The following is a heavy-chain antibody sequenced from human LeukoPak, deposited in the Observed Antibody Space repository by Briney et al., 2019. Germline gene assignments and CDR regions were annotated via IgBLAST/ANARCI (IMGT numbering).Heavy chain of an antibody. CDR3: ARDPYSSGWYASFDP. Sequence: SGTLSLTCAVSGGSISSSNWWSWVRQPPGKGLEWIGEIYHSGSTNYNPSLKSRVTISVDKSKNQFSLKLSSVTAADTAVYYCARDPYSSGWYASFDPWGQGTLVTVSS. J-gene: IGHJ5*02. CDR1: GGSISSSNW. V-gene: IGHV4-4*02. CDR2: IYHSGST. D-gene: IGHD6-19*01.